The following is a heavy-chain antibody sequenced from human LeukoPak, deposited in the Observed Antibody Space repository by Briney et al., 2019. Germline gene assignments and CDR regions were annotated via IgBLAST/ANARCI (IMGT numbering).Heavy chain of an antibody. V-gene: IGHV4-61*02. CDR1: GDFISRGSYF. J-gene: IGHJ5*02. Sequence: PSETLSLTCTVSGDFISRGSYFWSWIRQPAGKGLEWIGRIYTSGSTNYNPSLKSRVTISVDTSKNQFSLKLSSVTAADTAVYYCARDEEGTGTFSWFDPWGQGTLVTVSS. CDR2: IYTSGST. D-gene: IGHD1-7*01. CDR3: ARDEEGTGTFSWFDP.